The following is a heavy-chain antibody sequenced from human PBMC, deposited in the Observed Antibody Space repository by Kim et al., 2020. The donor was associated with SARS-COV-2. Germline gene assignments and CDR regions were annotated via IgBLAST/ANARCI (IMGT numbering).Heavy chain of an antibody. D-gene: IGHD3-9*01. J-gene: IGHJ6*02. CDR1: GYTFTSYG. V-gene: IGHV1-18*01. CDR3: ARDCYILLRYFDWPNYCGMDV. CDR2: ISAYNGNT. Sequence: ASVKVSCKASGYTFTSYGISWVRQAPGQGLEWMGWISAYNGNTNYAQKLQGRVTMTTDTSTSTAYMELRSLRSDDTAVYYCARDCYILLRYFDWPNYCGMDVWGQGTTVTVSS.